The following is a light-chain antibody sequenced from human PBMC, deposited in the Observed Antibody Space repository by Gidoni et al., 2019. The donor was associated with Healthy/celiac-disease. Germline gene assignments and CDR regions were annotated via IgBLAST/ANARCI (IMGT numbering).Light chain of an antibody. CDR3: QQSYSTPYT. CDR2: AAS. V-gene: IGKV1-39*01. J-gene: IGKJ2*01. CDR1: QSISSY. Sequence: DIQMTPPPPSLSASVGDIVTITCRASQSISSYLNWYQQKPGKAPKLLIYAASSLQSGVPSRFSGSGSGTDFTLTISSLQPEDFATYYCQQSYSTPYTFGQGTKLEIK.